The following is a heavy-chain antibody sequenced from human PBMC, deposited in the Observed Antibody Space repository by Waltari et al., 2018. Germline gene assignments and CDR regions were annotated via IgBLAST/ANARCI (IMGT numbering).Heavy chain of an antibody. V-gene: IGHV1-46*01. J-gene: IGHJ4*02. D-gene: IGHD2-2*01. Sequence: QVQLVQSGAEVKKPGASVKVSCKASGYTFTSYYMHWVRQAPGQGLEWMGIINPSGGSTSYAQKFQGRVTMTRDTSTSTVYMELSSLRSEDTAVYYCAVYCSSTSCPQYYFDYWGQGTLVTVSS. CDR3: AVYCSSTSCPQYYFDY. CDR2: INPSGGST. CDR1: GYTFTSYY.